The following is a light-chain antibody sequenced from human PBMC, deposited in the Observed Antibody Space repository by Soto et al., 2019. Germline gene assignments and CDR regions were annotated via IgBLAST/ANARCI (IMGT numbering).Light chain of an antibody. CDR2: DVS. CDR3: SSYTSSSSGYV. CDR1: SSDVGAYDY. J-gene: IGLJ1*01. V-gene: IGLV2-14*01. Sequence: QSALTQPASVSGSPGQSITISCTGSSSDVGAYDYVSWYQQHPGKAPKLMIYDVSMRPSGVSNRFSGSKSGNTASLTTSGLQAEDEAAYYCSSYTSSSSGYVFGNGTKLAVL.